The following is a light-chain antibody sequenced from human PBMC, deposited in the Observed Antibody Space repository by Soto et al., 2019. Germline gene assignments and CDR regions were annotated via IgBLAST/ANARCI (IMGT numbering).Light chain of an antibody. CDR2: DNT. J-gene: IGLJ2*01. CDR1: SSNIGNKD. CDR3: GTWDSSLSAGV. V-gene: IGLV1-51*01. Sequence: QSVLTQPPSVSAAPGQKVTISCCGSSSNIGNKDVAWYQQLPGTAPKLLIYDNTKRPSGIPDRFSGSKSGTSATLGITGLQTGDEADYYCGTWDSSLSAGVFGGGTKLTVL.